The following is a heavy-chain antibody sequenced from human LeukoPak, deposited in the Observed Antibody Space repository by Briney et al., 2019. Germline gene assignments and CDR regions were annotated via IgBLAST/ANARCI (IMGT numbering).Heavy chain of an antibody. CDR1: GFTFSSYA. V-gene: IGHV3-23*01. CDR3: VKDSYYYDSSGYYYAKDY. J-gene: IGHJ4*02. D-gene: IGHD3-22*01. Sequence: PRESLRLSCAASGFTFSSYAMNWVRQAPGKGLEWVSGTRVIGGTTYYAESVQGRCFISRDNSKNTLYVQMNSLRADDTAIYYCVKDSYYYDSSGYYYAKDYWGQGTLVTVSP. CDR2: TRVIGGTT.